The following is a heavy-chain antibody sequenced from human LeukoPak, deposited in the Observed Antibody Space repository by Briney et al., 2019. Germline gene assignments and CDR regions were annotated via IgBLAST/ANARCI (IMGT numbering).Heavy chain of an antibody. CDR1: GFTLSSYE. Sequence: GGSLRLSCAASGFTLSSYEMNWFRQAPGKGLEWVSYISSSGSTIYYADSVKGRFTISRDNAKNSLYLQMNSLRAEDTALYYCAKSPGGRHHNWGQGTLGTVSS. CDR3: AKSPGGRHHN. D-gene: IGHD3-16*01. J-gene: IGHJ4*02. V-gene: IGHV3-48*03. CDR2: ISSSGSTI.